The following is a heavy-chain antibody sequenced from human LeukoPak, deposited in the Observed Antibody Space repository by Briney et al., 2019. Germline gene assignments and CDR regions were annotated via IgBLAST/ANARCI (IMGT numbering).Heavy chain of an antibody. V-gene: IGHV4-4*07. Sequence: SETLSLTCTVSGGSISSYYWSWIRQPAGKGLEWIGRIYTSGSTNYDPSLKSRVTMSVDTSKNQFSLKLSSVTAADTAVYYCVVFGVELVDYWGQGTLVTVSS. J-gene: IGHJ4*02. CDR2: IYTSGST. CDR1: GGSISSYY. D-gene: IGHD3-3*01. CDR3: VVFGVELVDY.